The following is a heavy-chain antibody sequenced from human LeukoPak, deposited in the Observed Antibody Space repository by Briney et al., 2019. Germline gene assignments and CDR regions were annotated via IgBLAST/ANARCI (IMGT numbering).Heavy chain of an antibody. CDR2: INPNSGGT. J-gene: IGHJ4*02. D-gene: IGHD6-19*01. Sequence: ASVKVSCKASGYTFTGYYMHWVRQAPGQGLEWMGWINPNSGGTNCAQKFQGRVTMTRDTSISTAYMELSGLRSDDTAAYYCARDRRIAVAGTGMDYWGQGTLVTVSS. V-gene: IGHV1-2*02. CDR1: GYTFTGYY. CDR3: ARDRRIAVAGTGMDY.